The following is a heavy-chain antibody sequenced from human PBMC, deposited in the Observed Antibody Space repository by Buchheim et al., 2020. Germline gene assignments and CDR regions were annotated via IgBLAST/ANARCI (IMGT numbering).Heavy chain of an antibody. Sequence: QVQLQESGPGLVKPSQTLSLTCAISGDSVSSNSVTWNWIRQSPSRGLEWLGRTFYRSKWNNDYAVSVKSRITINPDTSKHKVSLQLNSVTPEDTAVYYCARRFRAAAGNWFDPWGQGTL. CDR2: TFYRSKWNN. J-gene: IGHJ5*02. CDR1: GDSVSSNSVT. D-gene: IGHD6-13*01. CDR3: ARRFRAAAGNWFDP. V-gene: IGHV6-1*01.